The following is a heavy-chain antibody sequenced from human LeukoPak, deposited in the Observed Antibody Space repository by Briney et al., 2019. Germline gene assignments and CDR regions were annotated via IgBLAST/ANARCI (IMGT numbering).Heavy chain of an antibody. CDR2: MNPNSGST. J-gene: IGHJ4*02. Sequence: ASVKVSCKASGYTFTSYDINWVRQATGQGLEWMGWMNPNSGSTGYAQKFQGRVTMTRNTSISTAYMELSSLRSEDTAVYYCARAPEYYDFWSGYYSPFDYWGRGTLVTVSS. D-gene: IGHD3-3*01. CDR1: GYTFTSYD. CDR3: ARAPEYYDFWSGYYSPFDY. V-gene: IGHV1-8*01.